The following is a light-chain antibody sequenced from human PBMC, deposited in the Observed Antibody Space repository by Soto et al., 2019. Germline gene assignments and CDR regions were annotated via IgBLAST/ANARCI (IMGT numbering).Light chain of an antibody. CDR2: GAS. J-gene: IGKJ1*01. V-gene: IGKV3-15*01. CDR3: QQYDNWPRT. CDR1: QSVSSD. Sequence: EIVMTQSPGTLSVSPGETATLSCRASQSVSSDLAWYQQKSGQSPRLIIYGASTRATGIPARFSGSGFGTEFTLTITSLQSEDFAVYYCQQYDNWPRTFGQGTKVDIK.